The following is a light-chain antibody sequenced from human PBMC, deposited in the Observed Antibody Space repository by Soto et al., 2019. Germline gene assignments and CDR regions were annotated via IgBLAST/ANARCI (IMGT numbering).Light chain of an antibody. CDR1: SSDVGGYNY. CDR2: DVS. J-gene: IGLJ1*01. CDR3: SSYTTSNTRQIV. V-gene: IGLV2-14*03. Sequence: QSVLTQPASVSGSPGQSITISCTGTSSDVGGYNYVSWYQHHPGKAPKRMIHDVSNRPSGVSNRFSGSKSGNTASLTISGLQAEDEADYYCSSYTTSNTRQIVFGTGTKVTVL.